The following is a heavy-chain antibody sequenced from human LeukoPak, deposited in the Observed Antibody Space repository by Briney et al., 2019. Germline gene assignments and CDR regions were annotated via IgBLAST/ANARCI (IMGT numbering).Heavy chain of an antibody. D-gene: IGHD4-23*01. CDR3: AKDRATVVTRAFDY. V-gene: IGHV3-23*01. Sequence: GGPLRLSCAASGFTFSYYAMSWVRQAPGKGLEWVSAISGSGGLTYYADSVKGRFTISRDNSKNTLFLQMNSLRAEDTAVYYCAKDRATVVTRAFDYWGQGTLVTVSS. CDR2: ISGSGGLT. CDR1: GFTFSYYA. J-gene: IGHJ4*02.